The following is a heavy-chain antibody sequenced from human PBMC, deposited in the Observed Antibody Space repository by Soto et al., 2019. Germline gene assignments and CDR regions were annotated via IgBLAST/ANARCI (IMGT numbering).Heavy chain of an antibody. CDR2: ISAYNGNT. V-gene: IGHV1-18*01. Sequence: ASVKVSCKASGYTFTSYGISWVRQAPGQGLEWMGWISAYNGNTNYAQKLQGRVTMTTDTSTSTAYMELRSLRSDDTAVYYCARVNGDYDILTGPTDDAFDIWGQGTMVTVSS. D-gene: IGHD3-9*01. J-gene: IGHJ3*02. CDR1: GYTFTSYG. CDR3: ARVNGDYDILTGPTDDAFDI.